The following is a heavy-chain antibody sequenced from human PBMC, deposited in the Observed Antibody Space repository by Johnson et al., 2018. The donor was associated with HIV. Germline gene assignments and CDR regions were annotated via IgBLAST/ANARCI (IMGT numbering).Heavy chain of an antibody. CDR1: GFTFSSYT. D-gene: IGHD1-26*01. J-gene: IGHJ3*02. CDR3: AKRYSGSLRDAFDI. V-gene: IGHV3-30-3*02. Sequence: QVQLVESGGGVVQPGRSLRLSCAASGFTFSSYTMHWVRQAPGKGLEWVAVISYDGSNKYYGDSVKGRFTISRDNSKNTLYLQMNSLRIEDTAVYYCAKRYSGSLRDAFDIWGQGTMVTVSS. CDR2: ISYDGSNK.